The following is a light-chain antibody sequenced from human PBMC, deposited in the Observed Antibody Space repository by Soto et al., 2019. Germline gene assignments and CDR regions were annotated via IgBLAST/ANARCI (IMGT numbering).Light chain of an antibody. CDR3: QHYNSNPWT. CDR2: AAS. J-gene: IGKJ1*01. Sequence: DIQMTQSPSTLSASVGDRVTITCRASQSISSWLAWYQQKPGKAPKLLIYAASSWESGVPSRFSGSRSGTEFTLTISSLQPDDFATYYCQHYNSNPWTFGQGTKVEVK. V-gene: IGKV1-5*01. CDR1: QSISSW.